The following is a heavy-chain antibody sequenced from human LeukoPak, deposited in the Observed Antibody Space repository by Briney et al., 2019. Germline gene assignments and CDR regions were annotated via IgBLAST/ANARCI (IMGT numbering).Heavy chain of an antibody. CDR1: GYSFTTYW. Sequence: GESLKISCKGSGYSFTTYWIGWVRQMPGKGLGWVGIIYPGDSDTRYSPSFQGQVTISADKSISTAYLQWSSLKASDTAMYYCARSYYDSSGSTFYGMDVWGQGTTVTVSS. CDR2: IYPGDSDT. D-gene: IGHD3-22*01. J-gene: IGHJ6*02. V-gene: IGHV5-51*01. CDR3: ARSYYDSSGSTFYGMDV.